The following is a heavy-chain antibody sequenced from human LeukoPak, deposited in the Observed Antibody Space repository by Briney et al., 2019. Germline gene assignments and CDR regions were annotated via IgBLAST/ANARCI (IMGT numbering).Heavy chain of an antibody. J-gene: IGHJ1*01. CDR3: AKTGYCSSSGCYVAPYVD. Sequence: GGSLRLSCAATGFIFSTYAMSWVRQAPGKGLEWVSLISGSGITTYYADSVQGRFTISRDTSKNTLYLQMNSLRAEGTAVYYCAKTGYCSSSGCYVAPYVDWGQGTRVTVSS. V-gene: IGHV3-23*01. CDR2: ISGSGITT. CDR1: GFIFSTYA. D-gene: IGHD2-2*01.